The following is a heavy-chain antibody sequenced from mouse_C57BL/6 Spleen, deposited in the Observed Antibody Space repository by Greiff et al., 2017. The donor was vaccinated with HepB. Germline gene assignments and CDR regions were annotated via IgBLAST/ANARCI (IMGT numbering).Heavy chain of an antibody. J-gene: IGHJ2*01. CDR2: INPNNGGT. D-gene: IGHD1-1*01. CDR1: GYTFTDYY. Sequence: EVQLQQSGPELVKPGASVKISCKASGYTFTDYYMNWVKQSHGKSLEWIGDINPNNGGTSYNQKFKGKATLTVDKSSSTAYMELRSLTSEDSAVYYCARVDYGSKRNYFDYWGQGTTLTVSS. V-gene: IGHV1-26*01. CDR3: ARVDYGSKRNYFDY.